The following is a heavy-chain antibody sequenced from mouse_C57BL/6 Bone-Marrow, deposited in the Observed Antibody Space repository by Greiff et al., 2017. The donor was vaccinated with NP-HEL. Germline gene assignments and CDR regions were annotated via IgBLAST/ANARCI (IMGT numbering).Heavy chain of an antibody. D-gene: IGHD1-1*01. J-gene: IGHJ1*03. CDR1: GYTFTSYW. CDR2: LDPSDSYT. CDR3: AREGDYGSSYGYWYFDV. V-gene: IGHV1-69*01. Sequence: QVQLQQPGAELVMPGASVKLSCKASGYTFTSYWMHWVKQRPGQGLEWIGELDPSDSYTNYTQKFKGKSTLTVDKSSSTAYMQLSSLTSEDSAVYYCAREGDYGSSYGYWYFDVWGTGTTVTVSS.